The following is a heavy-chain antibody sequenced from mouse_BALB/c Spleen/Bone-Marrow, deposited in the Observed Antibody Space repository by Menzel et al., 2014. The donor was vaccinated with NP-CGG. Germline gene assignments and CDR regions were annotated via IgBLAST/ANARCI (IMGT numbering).Heavy chain of an antibody. J-gene: IGHJ2*01. D-gene: IGHD1-2*01. V-gene: IGHV1-18*01. CDR3: ARDYGPNFDY. CDR1: GYSFTGYT. CDR2: INPYNGGT. Sequence: EVKLMESGPELVKPGASMKISCKASGYSFTGYTMNWVKQSHGKNLEWTGLINPYNGGTSYNQKFKGKATLTVDKSSSTAYMELLSLTSEDSAVYYCARDYGPNFDYWGQGTTLTVSS.